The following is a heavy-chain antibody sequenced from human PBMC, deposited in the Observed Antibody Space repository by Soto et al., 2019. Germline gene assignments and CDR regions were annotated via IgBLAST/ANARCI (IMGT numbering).Heavy chain of an antibody. CDR2: TRNKANSYTT. CDR1: GFTFSSYA. J-gene: IGHJ4*02. V-gene: IGHV3-72*01. CDR3: ARSYPRSGLYDY. D-gene: IGHD6-19*01. Sequence: LRLSCAASGFTFSSYAMNWVRQAPGKGLEWVSGISTRNKANSYTTEYAASVKGRFTISRDDSKNSLYLQMNSLKTEDTAVYYCARSYPRSGLYDYSGQGTLVTVSS.